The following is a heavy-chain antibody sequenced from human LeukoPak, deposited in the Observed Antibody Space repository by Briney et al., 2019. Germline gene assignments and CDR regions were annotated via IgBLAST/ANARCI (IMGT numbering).Heavy chain of an antibody. J-gene: IGHJ4*02. CDR1: GFTFSNYG. CDR2: IAYDGKNK. D-gene: IGHD1-26*01. V-gene: IGHV3-30*18. CDR3: AKDETRTTREPGGPFDY. Sequence: GSLRLSCAASGFTFSNYGMHWVRQAPGKGLEWVAVIAYDGKNKYYADAVKGRFTISRDNSKNTVNLQMNSLRSEDTAMYFCAKDETRTTREPGGPFDYWGQGILVTVSS.